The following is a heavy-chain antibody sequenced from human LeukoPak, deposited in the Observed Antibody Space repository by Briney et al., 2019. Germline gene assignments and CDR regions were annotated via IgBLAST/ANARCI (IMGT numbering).Heavy chain of an antibody. D-gene: IGHD4-11*01. J-gene: IGHJ4*01. CDR1: GFTFGDYW. CDR3: VRDSNYHPDC. V-gene: IGHV3-74*01. Sequence: GGSLRLSCAASGFTFGDYWMHWVRQAPGKGLVWVSRIISDGSSASYADSVKGRFTMSRDNAKNTLHLQMNSLRVEDTAVYYCVRDSNYHPDCWGQEPWSPSPQ. CDR2: IISDGSSA.